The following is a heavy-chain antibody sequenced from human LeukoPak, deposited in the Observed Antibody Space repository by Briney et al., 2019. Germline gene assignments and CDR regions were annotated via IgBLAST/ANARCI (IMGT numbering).Heavy chain of an antibody. J-gene: IGHJ4*02. CDR2: TYYSGST. CDR3: ARDGCSGGSCYIDY. CDR1: GGSISSGGYY. D-gene: IGHD2-15*01. Sequence: SETLSLTCTVSGGSISSGGYYWSWIRQHPGKGLEWIGYTYYSGSTYYNPSLKSRVTISVDTSKNQFSLKLSSVTAADTAVYYCARDGCSGGSCYIDYWGQGTLVTVSS. V-gene: IGHV4-31*03.